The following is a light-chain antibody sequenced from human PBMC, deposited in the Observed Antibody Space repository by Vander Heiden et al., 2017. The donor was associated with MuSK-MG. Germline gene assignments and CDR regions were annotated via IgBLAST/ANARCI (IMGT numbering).Light chain of an antibody. J-gene: IGKJ2*01. V-gene: IGKV4-1*01. Sequence: DLVMTQSPDSLAASLGERDTINCKSSQSVLYSSNNKNYLAWYQQKPGQPPKLLIYWASTRESGVPDRFSGSGSGTDFTLTISSLQAEDVAVYYCQQYYSTPYTFGQGTKLEIK. CDR3: QQYYSTPYT. CDR1: QSVLYSSNNKNY. CDR2: WAS.